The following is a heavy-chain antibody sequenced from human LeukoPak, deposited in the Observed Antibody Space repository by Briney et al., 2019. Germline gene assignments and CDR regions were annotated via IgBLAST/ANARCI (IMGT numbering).Heavy chain of an antibody. CDR2: IRSSGSTI. Sequence: GGSLRLSCAASGFTFSSYEMNWVRQAPGKGLEWVSYIRSSGSTIYYADSVKGRFTISRDNANNSLYLQMNSLRAEDTAVYYCARDRQRWLQSPNDAFDIWGQGTMVTVSS. V-gene: IGHV3-48*03. CDR1: GFTFSSYE. J-gene: IGHJ3*02. CDR3: ARDRQRWLQSPNDAFDI. D-gene: IGHD5-24*01.